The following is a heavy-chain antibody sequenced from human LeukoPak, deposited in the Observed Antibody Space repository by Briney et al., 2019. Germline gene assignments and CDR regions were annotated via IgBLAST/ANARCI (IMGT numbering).Heavy chain of an antibody. CDR2: IDRSGGST. D-gene: IGHD6-6*01. CDR3: AKTISAPNIHYFDY. J-gene: IGHJ4*02. V-gene: IGHV3-23*01. CDR1: GFSFSSYA. Sequence: GGSLRLSRAVSGFSFSSYAMNWVRQAPGKGLEWVSHIDRSGGSTYYADSVQGRFTTSRDNSMNTLYLQMNSLRAEDTAIYYCAKTISAPNIHYFDYWGQGALVTVSS.